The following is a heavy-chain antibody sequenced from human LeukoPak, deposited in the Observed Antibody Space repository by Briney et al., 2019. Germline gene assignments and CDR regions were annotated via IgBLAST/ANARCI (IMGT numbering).Heavy chain of an antibody. D-gene: IGHD3-22*01. CDR3: TRRYYHDSSGNYYGNY. CDR1: GFTFSDSA. CDR2: IRSKANSYAT. V-gene: IGHV3-73*01. J-gene: IGHJ4*02. Sequence: GGSLRLSCAASGFTFSDSAMHWVRQASGKGLEWVGRIRSKANSYATTYDASVKGRFTISRDDSKNTAFLQMNSLKTEDTAVYYCTRRYYHDSSGNYYGNYWGQGTRVTVSS.